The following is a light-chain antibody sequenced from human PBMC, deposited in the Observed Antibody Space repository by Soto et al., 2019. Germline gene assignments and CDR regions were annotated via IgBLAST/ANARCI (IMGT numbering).Light chain of an antibody. Sequence: QSVLTQPASVSGSPGQSITISCTGTSSDVGGYNYVSWYQQHPGKAPKLMIYEVSNRPSGVSNRFSGSKSGNTASLIVSGLQAEDEAVYHCSSYVGTNSDVAFGGGTKLTVL. CDR1: SSDVGGYNY. J-gene: IGLJ2*01. V-gene: IGLV2-14*01. CDR2: EVS. CDR3: SSYVGTNSDVA.